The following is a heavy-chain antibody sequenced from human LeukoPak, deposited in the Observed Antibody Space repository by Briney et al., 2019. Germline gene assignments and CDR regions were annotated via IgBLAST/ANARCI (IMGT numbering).Heavy chain of an antibody. CDR1: GFTLSSYW. J-gene: IGHJ4*02. V-gene: IGHV3-7*02. CDR2: IKEDGSET. Sequence: PGGSLRLSCAASGFTLSSYWMTWVRQAPRKGLEWAAAIKEDGSETYYVDSVKGRFTISRDNAKNSLYLQMSSLRAEDTAVYYCARTTYGHYWGQGTLVTVSS. CDR3: ARTTYGHY. D-gene: IGHD4-17*01.